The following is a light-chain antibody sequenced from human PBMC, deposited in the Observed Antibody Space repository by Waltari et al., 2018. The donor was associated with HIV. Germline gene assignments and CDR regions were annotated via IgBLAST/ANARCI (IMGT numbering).Light chain of an antibody. CDR3: QQYYSTPLT. Sequence: DIVMTQSPDSLAVSLGDRATINCKSSQSVFYSSNNKNYLAWYQQKQGQSPNLLIYWASTREFGVPDRFSGSGSGTDFTLTISSLQAEDVAVYYCQQYYSTPLTFGGGTKVEIK. CDR1: QSVFYSSNNKNY. CDR2: WAS. V-gene: IGKV4-1*01. J-gene: IGKJ4*01.